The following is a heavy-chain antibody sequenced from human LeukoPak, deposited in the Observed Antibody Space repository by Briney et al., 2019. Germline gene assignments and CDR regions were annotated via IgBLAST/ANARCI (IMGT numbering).Heavy chain of an antibody. CDR1: GFTFSSYA. V-gene: IGHV3-23*01. CDR2: ISGSGGST. CDR3: AKDVSKQWLVRVDY. Sequence: GGFLRLSCAASGFTFSSYAMSWVRQAPGKGLEWVSAISGSGGSTYYADSVKGRFTISRDNSKNTLYLQMNSLRAEDTAVYYCAKDVSKQWLVRVDYWGQGTLVTVSS. D-gene: IGHD6-19*01. J-gene: IGHJ4*02.